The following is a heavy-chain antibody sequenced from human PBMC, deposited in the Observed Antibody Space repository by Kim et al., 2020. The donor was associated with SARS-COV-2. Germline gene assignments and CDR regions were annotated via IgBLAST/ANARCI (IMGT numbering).Heavy chain of an antibody. V-gene: IGHV4-4*07. CDR2: IYTSGST. Sequence: SETLSLTCTVSGGSISSYYWSWIRQPAGMGLEWIGRIYTSGSTNYNPSLKSRVTMSVDTSKNQFSLKLSSVTAADTAVYYCARGRWFGELHPRFYFDYWGQGTLVTVSS. CDR3: ARGRWFGELHPRFYFDY. D-gene: IGHD3-10*01. J-gene: IGHJ4*02. CDR1: GGSISSYY.